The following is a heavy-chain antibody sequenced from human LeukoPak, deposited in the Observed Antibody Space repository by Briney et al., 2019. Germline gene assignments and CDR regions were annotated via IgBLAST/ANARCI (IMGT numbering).Heavy chain of an antibody. J-gene: IGHJ4*02. CDR2: VSGGGSA. CDR3: AKDSNYYVSWFDY. Sequence: GGSLRLSCAASGFTFSSSAMGWVRQAPGKGLEWVSAVSGGGSAYYADAVKGRFTISRDNSKSTMYLQMYSLRAEDTAVYYCAKDSNYYVSWFDYWGQGTLVTVSP. V-gene: IGHV3-23*01. CDR1: GFTFSSSA. D-gene: IGHD3-10*01.